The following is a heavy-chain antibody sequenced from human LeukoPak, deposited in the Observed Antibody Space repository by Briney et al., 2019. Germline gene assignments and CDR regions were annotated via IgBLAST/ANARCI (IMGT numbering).Heavy chain of an antibody. CDR3: ARLRDGYNSPFDF. D-gene: IGHD5-24*01. Sequence: GESLKISCKGAGYTFTRYWIGWVRQMPGKVLELMGIIYPGDSESNTRYSRSVQGHITISVDKSISTAYLQWSSLKASDTAMYYCARLRDGYNSPFDFWGQGTLVIVSS. CDR1: GYTFTRYW. CDR2: IYPGDSESNT. J-gene: IGHJ4*02. V-gene: IGHV5-51*01.